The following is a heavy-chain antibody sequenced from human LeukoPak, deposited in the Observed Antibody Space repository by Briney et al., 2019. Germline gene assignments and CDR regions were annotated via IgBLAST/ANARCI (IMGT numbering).Heavy chain of an antibody. J-gene: IGHJ6*03. CDR2: IYYSGST. CDR1: GGSFSSSSYY. CDR3: ARDSSGWSINFYYYYYMDV. D-gene: IGHD6-19*01. Sequence: SETLSLTCTVSGGSFSSSSYYWGWIRQPPGKGLEWIGSIYYSGSTYYNPSLKSRVTISVDTSKNQFSLKLSSVTAADTAVYYCARDSSGWSINFYYYYYMDVWGKGTTVTVSS. V-gene: IGHV4-39*07.